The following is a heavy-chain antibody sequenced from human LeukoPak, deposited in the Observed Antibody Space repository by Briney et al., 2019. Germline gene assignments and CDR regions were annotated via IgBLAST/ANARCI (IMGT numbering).Heavy chain of an antibody. CDR2: ISSSSSYI. J-gene: IGHJ1*01. V-gene: IGHV3-21*01. CDR1: GFTFSSYS. D-gene: IGHD3-22*01. Sequence: GGALRLSCAASGFTFSSYSMNWVRQAPGKGVEWVSSISSSSSYIYYADSVKGRFTISRDNAKNSLYLQMNSLRAEDTAVYYCARRNYYDSSGYRYFQHWGQGTLVTVSS. CDR3: ARRNYYDSSGYRYFQH.